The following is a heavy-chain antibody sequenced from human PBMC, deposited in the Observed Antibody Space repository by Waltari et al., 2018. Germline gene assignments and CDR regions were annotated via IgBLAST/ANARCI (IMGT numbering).Heavy chain of an antibody. V-gene: IGHV4-39*07. CDR1: GGSISSSSYY. J-gene: IGHJ6*03. CDR3: ASLLNPLYYYYYMDV. Sequence: QLQLQESGPGLVKPSETLSLTCTVSGGSISSSSYYWGWIRQPPGKGLEWIGSIYYSGSTYYNPSLKSRVTISVDTSKNQFSLKLSSVTAADTAVYYCASLLNPLYYYYYMDVWGKGTTVTISS. CDR2: IYYSGST.